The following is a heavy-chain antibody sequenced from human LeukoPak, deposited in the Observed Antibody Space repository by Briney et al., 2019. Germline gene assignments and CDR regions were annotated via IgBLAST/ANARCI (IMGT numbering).Heavy chain of an antibody. J-gene: IGHJ4*02. D-gene: IGHD2-2*01. CDR1: GYTFTGYY. Sequence: ASVKVSCKASGYTFTGYYMHWVRQAPGQGLEWMGWINPNSGGTNYAQKFQGRVTMTRDTSISTAYMELSRLRSDDTAVYYCARAIRWGVPAAIPPGYWGQGTLVTVSS. CDR2: INPNSGGT. CDR3: ARAIRWGVPAAIPPGY. V-gene: IGHV1-2*02.